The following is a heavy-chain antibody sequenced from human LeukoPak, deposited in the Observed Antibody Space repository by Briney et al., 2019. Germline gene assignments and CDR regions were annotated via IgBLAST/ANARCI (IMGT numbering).Heavy chain of an antibody. CDR3: AKSYCSSTSCYAGRLGAFDI. Sequence: PGGSLRLSCAASGFTFSSYSMNWVRQAPGKGLEWVSSISSSSSYIYYADSVKGRFTISRDNAKNSLYLQMNSLRAEDTAVYYCAKSYCSSTSCYAGRLGAFDIWGQGTMVTVSS. V-gene: IGHV3-21*04. CDR1: GFTFSSYS. CDR2: ISSSSSYI. J-gene: IGHJ3*02. D-gene: IGHD2-2*01.